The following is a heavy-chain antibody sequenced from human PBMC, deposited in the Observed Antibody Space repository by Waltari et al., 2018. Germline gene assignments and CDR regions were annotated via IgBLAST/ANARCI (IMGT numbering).Heavy chain of an antibody. D-gene: IGHD3-22*01. J-gene: IGHJ3*02. CDR2: IYSGGST. V-gene: IGHV3-23*03. CDR1: GFTFSSYA. Sequence: GGSLRLSCAASGFTFSSYAMSWVRQAPGKGLEWVSVIYSGGSTYYADSVKGRFTISRDNSKNTLYLQMNSLRAEDTAVYYCAKLIVVGADAFDIWGQGTMVTVSS. CDR3: AKLIVVGADAFDI.